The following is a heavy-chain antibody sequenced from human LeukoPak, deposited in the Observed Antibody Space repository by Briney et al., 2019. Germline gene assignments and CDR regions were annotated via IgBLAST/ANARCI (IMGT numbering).Heavy chain of an antibody. J-gene: IGHJ6*03. CDR2: IKSKTDGGTT. CDR3: TTEYSLAPRGIYYYMDV. D-gene: IGHD3-16*01. CDR1: GFTFSSYE. V-gene: IGHV3-15*01. Sequence: PGGSLRLSCAASGFTFSSYEMNWVRQAPGKGLEWVGRIKSKTDGGTTDYAVPVKGRFTISRDDSKNTLYLQMNSLKTEDTAVYYCTTEYSLAPRGIYYYMDVWGKGTTVTVSS.